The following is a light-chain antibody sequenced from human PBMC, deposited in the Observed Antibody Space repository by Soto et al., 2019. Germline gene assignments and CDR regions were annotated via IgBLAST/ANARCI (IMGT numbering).Light chain of an antibody. Sequence: EIVLTQSPATLSLSPGERATLSCRASQNVNSNLAWYQQKPGQAPRLLIYGASTRATGIPARFSGGGSGTEFTLTISSLQSEDFATYYCQQYNNWPPWTFGQGTKVDIK. V-gene: IGKV3-15*01. CDR3: QQYNNWPPWT. CDR1: QNVNSN. J-gene: IGKJ1*01. CDR2: GAS.